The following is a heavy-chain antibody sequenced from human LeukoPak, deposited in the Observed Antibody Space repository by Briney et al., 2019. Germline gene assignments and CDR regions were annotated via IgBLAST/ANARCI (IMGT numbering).Heavy chain of an antibody. V-gene: IGHV3-30*02. J-gene: IGHJ5*02. Sequence: GGSLRLSCAASGFTFSSYGMHWLRQAPGKGLEGVAFIRYDGSNKYYADSVKGRFTISRDNSKNTLYLQRNSLRAEDTAVYYCARASGGFYPWGQGTLVTVSS. CDR2: IRYDGSNK. CDR1: GFTFSSYG. CDR3: ARASGGFYP. D-gene: IGHD3-10*01.